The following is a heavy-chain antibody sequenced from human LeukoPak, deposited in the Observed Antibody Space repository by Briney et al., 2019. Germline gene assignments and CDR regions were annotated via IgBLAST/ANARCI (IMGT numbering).Heavy chain of an antibody. D-gene: IGHD4-23*01. CDR3: ASFHGGNLLRPYYYYMDV. Sequence: SETLSLTCTVSGGSISSSSYYWGWIRPPPGKGLEWIGSIYYSGSTYYNPSLKSRVTISVDTSKNQFSLKLSSVTAADTAVYYCASFHGGNLLRPYYYYMDVWGKGTTVTVSS. CDR2: IYYSGST. V-gene: IGHV4-39*01. CDR1: GGSISSSSYY. J-gene: IGHJ6*03.